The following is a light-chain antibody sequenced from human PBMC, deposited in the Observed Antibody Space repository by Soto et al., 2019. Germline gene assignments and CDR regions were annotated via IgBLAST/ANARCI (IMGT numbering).Light chain of an antibody. V-gene: IGKV3-20*01. CDR1: QSVTSSY. CDR3: QQYGSSPYT. CDR2: GAS. Sequence: EIVLTQSPGTLSLSPGESATLSCRASQSVTSSYLAWYQQKPGQAPRLLIYGASSRATGIPDRFSXXXXXXXXXXTISRLEPEDFAVYYCQQYGSSPYTFGQGTKLEIK. J-gene: IGKJ2*01.